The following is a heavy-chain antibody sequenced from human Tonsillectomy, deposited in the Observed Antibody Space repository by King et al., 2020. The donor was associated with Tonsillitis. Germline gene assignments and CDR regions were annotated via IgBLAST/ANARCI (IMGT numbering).Heavy chain of an antibody. CDR1: GGSISSSNW. D-gene: IGHD3-10*01. J-gene: IGHJ3*02. Sequence: QLQESGPGLVKPSGTLSLTCAVSGGSISSSNWWSWVRQPPGKGLEWIGEIYHSGSTNYNPSLKSRVTISVDKYKNQFSLKLSSVTAADTAVYYCARDALLGAPQLLWFGEFSPPHAFDIWGQGTMVTVSS. V-gene: IGHV4-4*02. CDR3: ARDALLGAPQLLWFGEFSPPHAFDI. CDR2: IYHSGST.